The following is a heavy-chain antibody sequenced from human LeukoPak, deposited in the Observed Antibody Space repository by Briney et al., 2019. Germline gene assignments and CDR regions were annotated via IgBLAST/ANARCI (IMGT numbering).Heavy chain of an antibody. D-gene: IGHD3-22*01. CDR3: ARVYGAYYDSSGYYPNSNWFDP. Sequence: PSETLSLTCTVSGGSISSYYWSWLRQPPGKGLEYTGYTHYSGSTNYNPSLKSRVTISLDTSGNQFSLKLSSVTAADTAVYYCARVYGAYYDSSGYYPNSNWFDPWGQGTLVTVSS. CDR1: GGSISSYY. V-gene: IGHV4-59*01. CDR2: THYSGST. J-gene: IGHJ5*02.